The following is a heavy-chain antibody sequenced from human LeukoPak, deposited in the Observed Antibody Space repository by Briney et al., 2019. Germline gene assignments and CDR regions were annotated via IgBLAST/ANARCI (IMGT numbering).Heavy chain of an antibody. CDR3: ARGPRGEYYMDV. CDR2: ISWNSGSI. Sequence: GGSLRLSCAASGFTFDDYAMHWVRQAPGKGLEWVSGISWNSGSIGYADSVKGRFTISRDNAKNSLYLQMNSLRAEDTAVYYCARGPRGEYYMDVWGKGTTVTVSS. V-gene: IGHV3-9*01. J-gene: IGHJ6*03. CDR1: GFTFDDYA.